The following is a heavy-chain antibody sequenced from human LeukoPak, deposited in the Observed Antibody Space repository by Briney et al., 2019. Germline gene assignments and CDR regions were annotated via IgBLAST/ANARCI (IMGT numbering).Heavy chain of an antibody. CDR1: GDTVSSNMAA. CDR3: AMDSQSYYYDLDL. CDR2: TYYRSKWYN. J-gene: IGHJ6*03. D-gene: IGHD2-2*03. V-gene: IGHV6-1*01. Sequence: QTLSPTSAIPGDTVSSNMAAWNWTRQSPSRGLEWLGRTYYRSKWYNEYALSVKGRITIHPDTSKNQFSLQLNPVTPEDTAVYYCAMDSQSYYYDLDLWGKGTTLSVCS.